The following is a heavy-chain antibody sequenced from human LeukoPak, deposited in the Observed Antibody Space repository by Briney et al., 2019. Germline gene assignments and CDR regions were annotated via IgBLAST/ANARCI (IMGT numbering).Heavy chain of an antibody. D-gene: IGHD6-25*01. J-gene: IGHJ4*02. CDR3: VRGPHIAATSY. CDR1: GFTFNSYV. Sequence: PGGSLRLSCAASGFTFNSYVMSWVRQAPGKGLEWVANIKQDGSEKQYVDSVKGRFAISRDNAKKSLYLQINTLRAEDTAVYYCVRGPHIAATSYWGQGTLVTVSS. V-gene: IGHV3-7*03. CDR2: IKQDGSEK.